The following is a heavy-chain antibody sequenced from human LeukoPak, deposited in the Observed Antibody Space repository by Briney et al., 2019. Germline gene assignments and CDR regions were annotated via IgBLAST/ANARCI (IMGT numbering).Heavy chain of an antibody. J-gene: IGHJ4*02. CDR2: ISGSGGST. D-gene: IGHD2-2*01. Sequence: GGSLRLSCAASGFTFSSYAMSWVRQAPGKGLEWVSAISGSGGSTYYADSVKGRFTISRDNSKNTLYLQMNSLKTEDTAVYYCTTEYYCSGSTCPLTFDNWGQGTLVTVSP. V-gene: IGHV3-23*01. CDR3: TTEYYCSGSTCPLTFDN. CDR1: GFTFSSYA.